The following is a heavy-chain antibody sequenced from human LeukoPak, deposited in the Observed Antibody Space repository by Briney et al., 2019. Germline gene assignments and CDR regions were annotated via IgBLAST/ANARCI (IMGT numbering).Heavy chain of an antibody. CDR3: ARERWYTAMAPYYYYYMDV. V-gene: IGHV1-18*01. CDR2: ISAYNGNT. J-gene: IGHJ6*03. Sequence: ASVKVSCKASGYTFTSYGISWVRQAPGQGPEWMGWISAYNGNTNYAQKLQGRVTMTTDTSTSTAYMELRSLRSDDTAVYYCARERWYTAMAPYYYYYMDVWGKGTTVTISS. D-gene: IGHD5-18*01. CDR1: GYTFTSYG.